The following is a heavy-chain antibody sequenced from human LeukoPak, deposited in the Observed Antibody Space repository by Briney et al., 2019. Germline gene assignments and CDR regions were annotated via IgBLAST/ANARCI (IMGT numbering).Heavy chain of an antibody. V-gene: IGHV1-2*02. D-gene: IGHD3-10*01. CDR3: ARDMVRGVRPYGY. CDR1: GYTFTGYY. CDR2: INPNSGGT. Sequence: ASVKVSCKASGYTFTGYYMHWVRPAPGQGLEWMGWINPNSGGTNYAQKFQGRVTMTRDTSISTAYMELSRLRSDDTAVYYCARDMVRGVRPYGYWGQGTLVTVSS. J-gene: IGHJ4*02.